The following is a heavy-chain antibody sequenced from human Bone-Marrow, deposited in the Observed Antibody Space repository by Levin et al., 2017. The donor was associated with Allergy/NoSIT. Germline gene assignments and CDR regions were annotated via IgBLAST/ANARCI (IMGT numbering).Heavy chain of an antibody. CDR3: YYFGSGSYSIPDY. Sequence: GESLKISCAASGLTFTSYWMHLVRQAPGKGLVWVSRMNSDGSSTSYADSVKGRFTISRDNAKNTLYLQMNSLRAEDTAVYYCYYFGSGSYSIPDYWGQGTLVTVSS. CDR2: MNSDGSST. D-gene: IGHD3-10*01. CDR1: GLTFTSYW. V-gene: IGHV3-74*01. J-gene: IGHJ4*02.